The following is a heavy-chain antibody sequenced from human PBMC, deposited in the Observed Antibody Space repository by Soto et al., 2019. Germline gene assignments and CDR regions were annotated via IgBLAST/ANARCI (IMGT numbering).Heavy chain of an antibody. D-gene: IGHD3-22*01. CDR2: INAGNGNT. V-gene: IGHV1-3*01. Sequence: ASVKVSCKASGYTFTSYAMHWVRQAPGQRIEWMGWINAGNGNTKYSQKFQGRVTITRDTSASTAYMDLSSLRSEDTAVYYCARITPIYYDSSGYYLSSDAFDIWGQGTMVTVSS. CDR3: ARITPIYYDSSGYYLSSDAFDI. J-gene: IGHJ3*02. CDR1: GYTFTSYA.